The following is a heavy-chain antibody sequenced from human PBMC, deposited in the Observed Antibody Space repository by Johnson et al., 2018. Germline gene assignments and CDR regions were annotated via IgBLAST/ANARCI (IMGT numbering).Heavy chain of an antibody. V-gene: IGHV3-21*01. CDR2: ISSSSSYI. D-gene: IGHD2-15*01. CDR3: YIVVVVAATSSAFDI. J-gene: IGHJ3*02. Sequence: VQLVESGGGLVKPGGSLRLSCAASGFTFSSYSMNWVRQAPGKGLEWVSSISSSSSYIYYADSVKGRFTISRDNAKNSLYLQMNSLRAEDTAVYYCYIVVVVAATSSAFDIWGQGTMVTVSS. CDR1: GFTFSSYS.